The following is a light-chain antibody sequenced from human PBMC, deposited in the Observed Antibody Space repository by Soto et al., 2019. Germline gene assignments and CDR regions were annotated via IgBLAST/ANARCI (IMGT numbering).Light chain of an antibody. CDR2: TTN. CDR1: SSTIGTSS. CDR3: AAWDDSLNGHV. J-gene: IGLJ1*01. V-gene: IGLV1-44*01. Sequence: QSVLTPPHSASGAPRQRGTLSCSGSSSTIGTSSVHWFQQLPGTAPKLLISTTNQRPSGVPERFSGSKSGTSASLAISGLQSEDEADYYCAAWDDSLNGHVFGTGTKVTVL.